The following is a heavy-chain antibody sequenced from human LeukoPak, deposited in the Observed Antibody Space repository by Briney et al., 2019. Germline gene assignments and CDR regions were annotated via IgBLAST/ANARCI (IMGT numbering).Heavy chain of an antibody. J-gene: IGHJ5*02. D-gene: IGHD5-24*01. CDR1: GFTFSSFA. CDR2: ISGFAGSI. Sequence: AGGSLRLSRAASGFTFSSFAMSWVRQAPEKGLEWVSSISGFAGSIYYADSVKGRFTISRDNSKNTLYLLMTSLRAEDTALYYCAKEGGLQSLPYTWFDPWGQGTLVTVST. CDR3: AKEGGLQSLPYTWFDP. V-gene: IGHV3-23*01.